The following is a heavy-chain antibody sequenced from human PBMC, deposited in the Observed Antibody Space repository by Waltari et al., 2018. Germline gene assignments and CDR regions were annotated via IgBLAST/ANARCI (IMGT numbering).Heavy chain of an antibody. J-gene: IGHJ5*02. CDR2: IYYSGIT. V-gene: IGHV4-39*07. CDR3: ARDGPYYDP. CDR1: GGSISSSSYY. D-gene: IGHD2-21*01. Sequence: QLQLQESGPGLVKPSETLSLTCTVSGGSISSSSYYWGWIRPPPGKGLEWIGSIYYSGITYDNPSVKSRVTISEDTSKNQFSLKLSAVTAADTAVYYCARDGPYYDPWGQGTLVTVSS.